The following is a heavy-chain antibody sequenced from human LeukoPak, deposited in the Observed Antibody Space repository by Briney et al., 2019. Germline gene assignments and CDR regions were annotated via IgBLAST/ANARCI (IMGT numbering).Heavy chain of an antibody. CDR1: GYTFTGYY. CDR3: AREVEYSSSWYDYNWFDP. CDR2: INPNSGGT. Sequence: SVKVSCKASGYTFTGYYMHWVRQAPGQGLEWMGWINPNSGGTNYAQKFQGRVTMTRDTSISTAYMELSRLRSDDTAVYYCAREVEYSSSWYDYNWFDPWGQGTLVTVSS. V-gene: IGHV1-2*02. D-gene: IGHD6-13*01. J-gene: IGHJ5*02.